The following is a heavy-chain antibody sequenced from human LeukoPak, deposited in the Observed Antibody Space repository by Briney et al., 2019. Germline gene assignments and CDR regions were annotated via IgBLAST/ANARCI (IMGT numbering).Heavy chain of an antibody. V-gene: IGHV3-7*01. CDR1: GFTFSSYW. CDR3: ARGMDIVVVPAAIPSRPIDY. Sequence: GGSLRLSRAASGFTFSSYWMSWVRQAPGKGLEWVANIKQDGSEKYYVDSVKGRFTISRDNAKNSLYLQMNSLRAEDTAVYYCARGMDIVVVPAAIPSRPIDYWGQGTLVTVSS. CDR2: IKQDGSEK. J-gene: IGHJ4*02. D-gene: IGHD2-2*02.